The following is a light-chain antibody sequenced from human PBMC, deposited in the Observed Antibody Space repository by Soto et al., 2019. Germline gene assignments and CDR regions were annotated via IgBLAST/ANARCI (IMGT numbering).Light chain of an antibody. Sequence: QSVLPQPPSVSGAPGQRATISCTGSSSNIGAGYDVHWYQQLPGTAPRLLVSGNTNRPSGVPDRFSGSKSATSASLAITGLQAEDEGDYYCQSYDSSLSVVFGGGTKLTVL. CDR2: GNT. V-gene: IGLV1-40*01. J-gene: IGLJ2*01. CDR1: SSNIGAGYD. CDR3: QSYDSSLSVV.